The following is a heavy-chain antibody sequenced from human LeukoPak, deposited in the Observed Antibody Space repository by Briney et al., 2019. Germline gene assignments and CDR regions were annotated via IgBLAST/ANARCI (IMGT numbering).Heavy chain of an antibody. Sequence: ASVKVSCKASGYTFTSYYMHWVQQAPGQGLEWMGIINPSGGSTSCAQKFQGRVTMTRDASTSTVYMELSSLRSGDTAVYYCARPHGKGDYTLPFDYWGQGTLVTVSS. CDR3: ARPHGKGDYTLPFDY. CDR1: GYTFTSYY. CDR2: INPSGGST. D-gene: IGHD4-17*01. J-gene: IGHJ4*02. V-gene: IGHV1-46*01.